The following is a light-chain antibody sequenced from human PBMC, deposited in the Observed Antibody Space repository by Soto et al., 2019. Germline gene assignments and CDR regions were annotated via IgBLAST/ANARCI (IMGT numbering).Light chain of an antibody. CDR3: AAWDDGLNGWV. J-gene: IGLJ3*02. CDR1: NSNIGSKT. CDR2: SDN. Sequence: QSVLTQPPSASGTPGQRVTISCSGTNSNIGSKTVSWYQQLPGTAPKLLIHSDNQRPSGVPDRFSGSKSGTSASLAISGLQSEDEADYHCAAWDDGLNGWVFGGGTKLTVL. V-gene: IGLV1-44*01.